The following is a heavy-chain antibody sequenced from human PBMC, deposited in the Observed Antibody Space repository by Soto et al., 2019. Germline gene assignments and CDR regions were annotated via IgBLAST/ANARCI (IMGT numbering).Heavy chain of an antibody. D-gene: IGHD3-22*01. CDR2: IYPGDSDT. V-gene: IGHV5-51*01. CDR3: ASDSSGSIFDY. Sequence: GESLKISCKGSGYTFTSYWISWVRQMPGEGLEWMGAIYPGDSDTRYSPSFQGQVTISADKSISTAYMQWSSLQASDSAIYYCASDSSGSIFDYWGQGTLVTVSS. CDR1: GYTFTSYW. J-gene: IGHJ4*02.